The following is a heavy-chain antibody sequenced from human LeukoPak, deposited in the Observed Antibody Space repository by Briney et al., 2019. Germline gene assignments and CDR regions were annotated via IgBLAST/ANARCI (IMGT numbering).Heavy chain of an antibody. Sequence: SDTLSLTCTVPGGPISSYYWSWMRQPPGKALEWIGYIYYSGSTNYNPSLKSRVTISVDTSKNQFSLRLSSVTAADTAVYYCARRVRYDFWSGYGHNWFDPWGQGTLVTVSS. CDR3: ARRVRYDFWSGYGHNWFDP. D-gene: IGHD3-3*01. J-gene: IGHJ5*02. CDR1: GGPISSYY. V-gene: IGHV4-59*07. CDR2: IYYSGST.